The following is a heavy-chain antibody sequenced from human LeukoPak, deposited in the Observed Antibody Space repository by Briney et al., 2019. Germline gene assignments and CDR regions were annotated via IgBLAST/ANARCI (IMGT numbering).Heavy chain of an antibody. V-gene: IGHV3-48*02. J-gene: IGHJ4*02. CDR1: GFTFSSYS. Sequence: PGGSLRLSCAASGFTFSSYSMNWVRQAPGKGLEWVSFISSGSSIIHYADSVKGRFTISRDDAKDSLYLLMSSLRDEDTAAYYCAKSRVRDDIIFDYWGQGTLVTVSS. CDR3: AKSRVRDDIIFDY. D-gene: IGHD3-10*01. CDR2: ISSGSSII.